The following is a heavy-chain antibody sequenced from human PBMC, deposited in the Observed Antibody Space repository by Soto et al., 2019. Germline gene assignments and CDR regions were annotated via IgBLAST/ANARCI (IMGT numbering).Heavy chain of an antibody. CDR1: GVSISRGGYY. J-gene: IGHJ1*01. V-gene: IGHV4-31*03. CDR3: ATGRVSNSLYREKNLQD. CDR2: IYYSGTT. D-gene: IGHD6-13*01. Sequence: SETLSLTCTVSGVSISRGGYYWSWIRQHPGKGLEWIGYIYYSGTTFYNPSLKSRVTISVDLSNNQFSLKLSSVTAADTAVYYCATGRVSNSLYREKNLQDWGQRTTVTVSS.